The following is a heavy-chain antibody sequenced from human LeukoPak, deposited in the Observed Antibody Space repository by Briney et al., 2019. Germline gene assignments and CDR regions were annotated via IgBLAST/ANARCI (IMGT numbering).Heavy chain of an antibody. CDR2: IIPIFGTA. CDR1: GGTFGSYA. V-gene: IGHV1-69*05. D-gene: IGHD3-9*01. Sequence: SVTVSCKASGGTFGSYAISWVRQAPGQGLEWMGRIIPIFGTANYAQKFQGRVTITTDESTSTAYMELSSLRSEDTAVYYCARLYDILTGQESGDYWGQGTLVTVSS. CDR3: ARLYDILTGQESGDY. J-gene: IGHJ4*02.